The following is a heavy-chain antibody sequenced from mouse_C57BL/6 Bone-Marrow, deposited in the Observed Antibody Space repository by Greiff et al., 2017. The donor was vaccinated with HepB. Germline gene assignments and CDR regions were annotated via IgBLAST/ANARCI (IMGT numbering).Heavy chain of an antibody. CDR2: IYPGSGST. J-gene: IGHJ2*01. Sequence: QVQLQQPGAELVKPGASVKLSCKASGYTFTSYWMHWVKQRPGRGLEWIGDIYPGSGSTNYNEKFKSKATLTVDTSSSTAYMQLSSLTSEDSAVYYCARKRGNRPFDYWGQGTTLTVSS. V-gene: IGHV1-55*01. CDR3: ARKRGNRPFDY. CDR1: GYTFTSYW.